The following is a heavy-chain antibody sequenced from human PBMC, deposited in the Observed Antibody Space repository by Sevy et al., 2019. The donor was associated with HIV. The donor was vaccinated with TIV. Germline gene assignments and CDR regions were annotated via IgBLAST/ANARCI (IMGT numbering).Heavy chain of an antibody. CDR1: GFAFYEYS. Sequence: GGSLRLSCAASGFAFYEYSMSWIRQAPGKGLEWVATLSFGCGKINYADSVKGRFTISRDNSKNSFYLRMDNLRVEDTALYYCAREGCSRPHDYWGQGTRVTVSS. D-gene: IGHD2-8*01. J-gene: IGHJ4*02. V-gene: IGHV3-23*01. CDR2: LSFGCGKI. CDR3: AREGCSRPHDY.